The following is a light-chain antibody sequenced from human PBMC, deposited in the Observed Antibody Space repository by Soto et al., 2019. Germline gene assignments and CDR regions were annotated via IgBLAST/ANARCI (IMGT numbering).Light chain of an antibody. CDR3: QFSRS. V-gene: IGKV3-11*01. J-gene: IGKJ4*01. Sequence: EIVLTQSPATLSLSRGDRATLSCRASQSVGCYLGWYQQNPCQAPRLLIYDASNWATGIPARFSGSESGTDFTLAISRLGPEEFSFDYCQFSRSFCGGNKVAI. CDR1: QSVGCY. CDR2: DAS.